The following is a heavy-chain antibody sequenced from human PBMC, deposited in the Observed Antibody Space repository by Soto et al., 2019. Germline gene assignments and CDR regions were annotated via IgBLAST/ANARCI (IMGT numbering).Heavy chain of an antibody. J-gene: IGHJ4*02. CDR1: GYTLTELS. D-gene: IGHD2-15*01. CDR2: FDPEDGET. CDR3: ATRGSRYCSGGSCYPILY. Sequence: GASVKVSCKVSGYTLTELSMHWVRQAPGKGLEWMGGFDPEDGETIYAQKFQGRVTMTEDTSTDTAYMELSSLRSEDTAVYYCATRGSRYCSGGSCYPILYWGQGTLVTVSS. V-gene: IGHV1-24*01.